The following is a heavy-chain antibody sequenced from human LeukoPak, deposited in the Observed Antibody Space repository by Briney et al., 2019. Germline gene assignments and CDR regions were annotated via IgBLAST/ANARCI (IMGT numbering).Heavy chain of an antibody. D-gene: IGHD2-2*01. CDR2: INTGGSST. V-gene: IGHV3-74*01. CDR1: GFTFSTYW. J-gene: IGHJ3*02. Sequence: GGSLRLSCAASGFTFSTYWMHWVRQAPGKGLMWVSRINTGGSSTNYADSVKGRFTISRDNAKNTLYLQMNSLRAEDTAVYYSATDLASDIVVVPAAVYAFDIWGQGTMVTVSS. CDR3: ATDLASDIVVVPAAVYAFDI.